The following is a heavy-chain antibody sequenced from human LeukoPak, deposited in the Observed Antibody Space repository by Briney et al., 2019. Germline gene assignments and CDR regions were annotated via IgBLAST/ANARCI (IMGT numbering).Heavy chain of an antibody. CDR3: ARARWSYGVPLPDFYSYGMDV. CDR2: IYTSGST. Sequence: SETLSLTCTVSGGSIRSSSYYWGWIRQPPGKGLEYIGRIYTSGSTNYNPSLKSRVTMSVDTSKNEFSLKLTSVTAADTAVYYCARARWSYGVPLPDFYSYGMDVWGQGTTVTVSS. D-gene: IGHD1-26*01. V-gene: IGHV4-61*05. CDR1: GGSIRSSSYY. J-gene: IGHJ6*02.